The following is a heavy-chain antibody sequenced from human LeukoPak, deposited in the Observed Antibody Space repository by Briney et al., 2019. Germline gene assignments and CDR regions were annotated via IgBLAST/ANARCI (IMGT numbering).Heavy chain of an antibody. Sequence: PGGSLRLSCAASGFTFSSYSMNWVRQAPGKGLEWVSSISSSSSYIYYADSVKGRFTISRDNAKNSLYLQMNSLRAEDTAVYYCARGWHLQLWAPYYMDVWGKGTTVTVSS. J-gene: IGHJ6*03. CDR2: ISSSSSYI. V-gene: IGHV3-21*01. CDR1: GFTFSSYS. CDR3: ARGWHLQLWAPYYMDV. D-gene: IGHD5-18*01.